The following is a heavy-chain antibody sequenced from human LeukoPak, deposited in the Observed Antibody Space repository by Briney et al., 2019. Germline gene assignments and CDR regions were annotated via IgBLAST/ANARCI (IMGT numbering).Heavy chain of an antibody. J-gene: IGHJ3*02. Sequence: SQTLSLTCAVSGGSISSGGYSWSWIRQPPGKGLEWIGYIYHSGSTYYNPSLKSRITISVDTSENRFSLKLSSVTATDTAVYYCARDCSGGSCYGAFDIWGQGTMVTVSS. D-gene: IGHD2-15*01. V-gene: IGHV4-30-2*05. CDR2: IYHSGST. CDR3: ARDCSGGSCYGAFDI. CDR1: GGSISSGGYS.